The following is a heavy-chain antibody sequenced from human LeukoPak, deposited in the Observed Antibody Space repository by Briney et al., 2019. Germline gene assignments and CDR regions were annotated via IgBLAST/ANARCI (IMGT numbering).Heavy chain of an antibody. J-gene: IGHJ4*02. Sequence: GGSLRLSCAASGSIFSSYAMSWVRHVPGKGLEWVSGISGSGGSTYYADSLKGRFTISRDNSKNTLYLQMNSLRADDTALYYCATDSSPSGTLKYYFDNWGQGTLVTVSS. CDR3: ATDSSPSGTLKYYFDN. CDR1: GSIFSSYA. CDR2: ISGSGGST. V-gene: IGHV3-23*01. D-gene: IGHD6-25*01.